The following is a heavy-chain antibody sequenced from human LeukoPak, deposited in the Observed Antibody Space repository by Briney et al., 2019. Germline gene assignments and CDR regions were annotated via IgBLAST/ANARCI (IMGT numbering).Heavy chain of an antibody. D-gene: IGHD1-26*01. J-gene: IGHJ4*02. CDR2: INQDGSEK. CDR1: RFTFSAYW. CDR3: ARDQESSGWAY. Sequence: GGSLRLSCAASRFTFSAYWMNWVRQAPGKGLEWVANINQDGSEKYYVDSVKGRFTISRDNAKNSLYLQMNSLRAEDTAVYYCARDQESSGWAYWGQGTLVTVSS. V-gene: IGHV3-7*01.